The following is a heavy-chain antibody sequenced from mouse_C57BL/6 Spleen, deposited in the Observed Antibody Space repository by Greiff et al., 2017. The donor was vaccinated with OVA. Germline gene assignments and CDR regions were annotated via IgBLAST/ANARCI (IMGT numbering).Heavy chain of an antibody. CDR2: IDPSDSST. CDR3: ARGTTVGAPDCGDY. V-gene: IGHV1-69*01. CDR1: GYTFTSYW. D-gene: IGHD1-1*01. J-gene: IGHJ2*01. Sequence: QVQLQQPGAELVMPGASVKLSCKASGYTFTSYWMHWVKQRPGPGLEWIGEIDPSDSSTNYNQKFKGKSTLTVDKSSSTAYMQLSSLTSEDSAVYDGARGTTVGAPDCGDYWGQGTTLTVSS.